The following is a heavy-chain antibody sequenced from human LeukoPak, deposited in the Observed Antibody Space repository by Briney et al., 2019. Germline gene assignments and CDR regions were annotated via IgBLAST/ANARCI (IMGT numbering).Heavy chain of an antibody. Sequence: PGGSLRLSCAASGFTFSSYAVHWVRQAPGKGLEWVAVISYDGSNKYYADSVKGRFTISRDNSKNTLYLQMNGLRAEDTAVYYCARDRYDYVWGSYRSYFDYWGQGTLVTVSS. V-gene: IGHV3-30-3*01. CDR1: GFTFSSYA. CDR2: ISYDGSNK. J-gene: IGHJ4*02. D-gene: IGHD3-16*02. CDR3: ARDRYDYVWGSYRSYFDY.